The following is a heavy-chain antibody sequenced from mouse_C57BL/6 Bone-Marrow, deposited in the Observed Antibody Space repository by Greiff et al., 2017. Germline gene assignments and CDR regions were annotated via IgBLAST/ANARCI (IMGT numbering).Heavy chain of an antibody. CDR3: ARKAGSSSYYAMDY. Sequence: VQLQQSGAELVRPGTSVKMSCKASGYTFTNYWIGWAKQRPGHGLEWIGDIYPGGGYTNYNEKFKGKATLTADKSSSTAYMQFSSLTSEDSAIYYCARKAGSSSYYAMDYWGQGTSVTVSS. J-gene: IGHJ4*01. D-gene: IGHD1-1*01. V-gene: IGHV1-63*01. CDR1: GYTFTNYW. CDR2: IYPGGGYT.